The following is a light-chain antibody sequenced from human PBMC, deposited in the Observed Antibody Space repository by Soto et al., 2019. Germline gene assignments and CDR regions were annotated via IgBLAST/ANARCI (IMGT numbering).Light chain of an antibody. V-gene: IGKV1-5*01. CDR1: QSISSW. CDR2: DAS. J-gene: IGKJ1*01. CDR3: QQYNSYSWT. Sequence: DIQMTQSPSTLSASVGDRVTITCRASQSISSWLAWYQQKPGKAPNLLIYDASSLESGVPSRFSGSGSGTEFTLTISSLQPDDFAPYYCQQYNSYSWTFGQGTKVEIK.